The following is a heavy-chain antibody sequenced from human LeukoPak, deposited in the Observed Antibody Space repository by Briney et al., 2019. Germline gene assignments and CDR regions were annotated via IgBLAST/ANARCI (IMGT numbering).Heavy chain of an antibody. Sequence: TASETLSLTCTVSGDSISNYYWTWIRQPPGKGLEWIGYIYYTGSTNYNPSLKSRVTISVDTSKNQFSLKLSSVTAADTAVYYCARASGYAEVEYWGQGTLVTVSS. CDR2: IYYTGST. V-gene: IGHV4-59*01. D-gene: IGHD3-22*01. CDR3: ARASGYAEVEY. CDR1: GDSISNYY. J-gene: IGHJ4*02.